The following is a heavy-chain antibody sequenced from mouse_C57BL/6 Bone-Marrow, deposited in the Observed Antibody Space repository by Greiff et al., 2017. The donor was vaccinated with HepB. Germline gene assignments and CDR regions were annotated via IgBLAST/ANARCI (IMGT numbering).Heavy chain of an antibody. CDR2: IYPRSGNT. CDR3: ASEGLPHYYAMDY. CDR1: GYTFTSYG. V-gene: IGHV1-81*01. D-gene: IGHD2-2*01. Sequence: VKLMESGAELARPGASVKLSCKASGYTFTSYGISWVKQRTGQGLEWIGEIYPRSGNTYYNEKFKGKATLTADKSSSTAYMELRSLTSEDSAVYFCASEGLPHYYAMDYWGQGTSVTVSS. J-gene: IGHJ4*01.